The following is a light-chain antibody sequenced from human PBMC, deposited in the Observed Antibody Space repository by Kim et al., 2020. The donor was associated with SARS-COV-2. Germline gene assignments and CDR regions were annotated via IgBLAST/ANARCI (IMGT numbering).Light chain of an antibody. CDR2: SAS. Sequence: GDRVTITCRASQDIRNDLGWYQQKPGKAPNLLIYSASSLQSGVPSRFSGSGSGTDFTLTISSLQPEDFATYYCLQDYNYPWTFGQGTKVDI. CDR1: QDIRND. J-gene: IGKJ1*01. V-gene: IGKV1-6*01. CDR3: LQDYNYPWT.